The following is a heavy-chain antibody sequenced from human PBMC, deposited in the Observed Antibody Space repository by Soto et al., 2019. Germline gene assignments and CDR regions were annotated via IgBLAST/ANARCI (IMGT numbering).Heavy chain of an antibody. CDR2: MYYSGST. Sequence: QLQLQESGPGLVKPSETLSLTCTVSGGSISSSTYYWGWIRQPPGKGLEWIGSMYYSGSTYYNPSLKSRVTISVDTSNNQFSLRLGSVTAADTAVYYCARRVTWAFDVWGRGTMVTVSS. V-gene: IGHV4-39*01. CDR3: ARRVTWAFDV. J-gene: IGHJ3*01. CDR1: GGSISSSTYY.